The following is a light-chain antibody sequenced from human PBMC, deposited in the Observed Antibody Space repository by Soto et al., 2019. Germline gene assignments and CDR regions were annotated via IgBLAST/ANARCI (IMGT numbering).Light chain of an antibody. CDR2: GAF. CDR1: PSVTNY. Sequence: EIVLTQSPATLSLSPGERATLSCRASPSVTNYLAWYQQKPGQPPRLLIYGAFNRAAGIPARFSGSGSGTDFTLTISSLEPEDSAVYYCQQYSISSTFGQGTKVDIK. V-gene: IGKV3-11*01. CDR3: QQYSISST. J-gene: IGKJ1*01.